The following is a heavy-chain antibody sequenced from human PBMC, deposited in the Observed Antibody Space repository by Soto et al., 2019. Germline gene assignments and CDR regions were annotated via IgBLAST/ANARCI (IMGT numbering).Heavy chain of an antibody. D-gene: IGHD6-19*01. Sequence: QVQLVESGGGVVQPGRSLRLSCAASGFTFSSYTMHWVRQAPGKGLEWVAVISYDDGINKYYADSVKGRFTISRDNSKNTLYLQMNSLRAEDTAVYYGARRIAVAGTPEFDYWGQGALVTVSS. CDR1: GFTFSSYT. CDR2: ISYDDGINK. V-gene: IGHV3-30-3*01. CDR3: ARRIAVAGTPEFDY. J-gene: IGHJ4*02.